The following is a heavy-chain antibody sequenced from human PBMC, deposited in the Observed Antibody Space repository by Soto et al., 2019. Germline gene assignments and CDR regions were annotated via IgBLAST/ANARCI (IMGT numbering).Heavy chain of an antibody. Sequence: SETLSLTCTVSGGSISSGGYYWSWIRQHPGKGLEWIGYIYYSGSTYYNPSLKSRVTISVDTSKNQFSLKLSSVTAADTAVYYCARGVPAANDPWGQGTLVTVSS. CDR3: ARGVPAANDP. J-gene: IGHJ5*02. CDR2: IYYSGST. V-gene: IGHV4-31*03. D-gene: IGHD2-2*01. CDR1: GGSISSGGYY.